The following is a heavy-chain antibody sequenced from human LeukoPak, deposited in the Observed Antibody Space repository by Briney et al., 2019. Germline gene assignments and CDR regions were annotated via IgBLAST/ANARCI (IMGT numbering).Heavy chain of an antibody. D-gene: IGHD4-17*01. CDR3: ASRCGDYYNYFYYYMDV. CDR2: IYSSGTT. Sequence: PSQTLSLTCTVSSGSISSGGCYWSWIRHLPGKALEWIGYIYSSGTTYYNPSLNSRVSISVDTSKNQFSLKLTSVTAADTAIYYCASRCGDYYNYFYYYMDVWGKGTTVTVSS. CDR1: SGSISSGGCY. V-gene: IGHV4-31*03. J-gene: IGHJ6*03.